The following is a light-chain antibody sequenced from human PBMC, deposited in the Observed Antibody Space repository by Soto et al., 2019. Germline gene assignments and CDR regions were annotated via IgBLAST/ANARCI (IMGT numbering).Light chain of an antibody. Sequence: DIQMTQSPSSLSASVGDRVTITCRASENTRNYLYWYQQKLGKAPKLLISAAMSLQSGVPSRFSGSGSVTVFTLDITSLQPEDFAPYYCQHSLRSPQSFGQGTKLEIK. J-gene: IGKJ2*03. CDR2: AAM. CDR3: QHSLRSPQS. CDR1: ENTRNY. V-gene: IGKV1-39*01.